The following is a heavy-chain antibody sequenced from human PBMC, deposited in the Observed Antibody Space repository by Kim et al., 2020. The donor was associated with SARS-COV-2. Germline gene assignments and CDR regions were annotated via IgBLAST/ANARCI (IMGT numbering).Heavy chain of an antibody. CDR3: ARDPLMAHFDY. J-gene: IGHJ4*02. V-gene: IGHV3-11*06. CDR2: T. Sequence: TNYAAPVTGRFTISRENAKNSLYLQRNSLRAEDTAVYYCARDPLMAHFDYWCQGTLVTVSS. D-gene: IGHD5-12*01.